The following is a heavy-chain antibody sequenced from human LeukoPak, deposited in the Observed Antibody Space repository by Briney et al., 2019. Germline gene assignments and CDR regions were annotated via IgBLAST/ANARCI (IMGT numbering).Heavy chain of an antibody. CDR1: GYTFTGYY. V-gene: IGHV1-2*02. CDR3: ARDLGTTMIVGPENIDY. CDR2: INPNSGGT. D-gene: IGHD3-22*01. J-gene: IGHJ4*02. Sequence: ASVKVSCKASGYTFTGYYMHWVRQAPGQGLEWMGWINPNSGGTNYAQKFQGRVTMTRDTSISTAYMELSRLRSDDTAVYYCARDLGTTMIVGPENIDYWGQGTLVTVSS.